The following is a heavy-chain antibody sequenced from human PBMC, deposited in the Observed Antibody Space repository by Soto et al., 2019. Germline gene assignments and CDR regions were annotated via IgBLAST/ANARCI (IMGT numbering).Heavy chain of an antibody. J-gene: IGHJ4*02. D-gene: IGHD3-10*01. Sequence: QVQLVESGGGVVQPGRSLRLSCAASGFTFSSYGMHWVRQAPGKGLEWVAVIWYDGSNKYYADSVKGRFTISRDNSKNTLDLQMNSLRAEDTAVYYCARGGRGGGKKFRVTPHWGQGTLVTVSS. CDR1: GFTFSSYG. V-gene: IGHV3-33*01. CDR2: IWYDGSNK. CDR3: ARGGRGGGKKFRVTPH.